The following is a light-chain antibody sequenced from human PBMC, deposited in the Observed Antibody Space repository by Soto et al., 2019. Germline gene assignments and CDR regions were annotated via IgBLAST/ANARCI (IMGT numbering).Light chain of an antibody. CDR2: GAS. CDR3: QQYGNSSGT. V-gene: IGKV3-20*01. CDR1: QSVSSSY. Sequence: EIVLVQSPGSLSLSPGERATLSCRGSQSVSSSYLAWYQQKPGQAPRLLISGASSRATGNPDRFSGSGSGTDITLTNSRLEPENFAVYYCQQYGNSSGTFGQGTIVDIK. J-gene: IGKJ1*01.